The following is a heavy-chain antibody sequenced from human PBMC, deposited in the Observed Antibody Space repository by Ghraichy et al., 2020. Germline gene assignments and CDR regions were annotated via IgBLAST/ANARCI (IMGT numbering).Heavy chain of an antibody. CDR1: GGSISSSSYY. CDR2: IYYSGST. CDR3: ARQSPQPNIVGWYSNYVGLGVFDY. J-gene: IGHJ4*02. Sequence: SETLSLTCTVSGGSISSSSYYWGWIRQPPGKGLEWIGSIYYSGSTYYNPSLKSRVTISVDTSKNQFSLKLSSVTAADTAVYYCARQSPQPNIVGWYSNYVGLGVFDYWGQGTLVTVSS. V-gene: IGHV4-39*01. D-gene: IGHD4-11*01.